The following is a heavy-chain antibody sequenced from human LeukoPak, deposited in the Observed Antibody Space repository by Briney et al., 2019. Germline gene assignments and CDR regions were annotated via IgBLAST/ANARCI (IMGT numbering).Heavy chain of an antibody. J-gene: IGHJ5*02. V-gene: IGHV3-48*03. CDR3: ARDLPDP. CDR2: ISNSGRTK. CDR1: GFTFSAYE. Sequence: GGSLRLSCAASGFTFSAYEMNWVRQAPGKGLEWVSFISNSGRTKYYADSVKGRFTISRDNAKNSLYLQMNSLRAEDTAVYYCARDLPDPWGQGTLVTVSS.